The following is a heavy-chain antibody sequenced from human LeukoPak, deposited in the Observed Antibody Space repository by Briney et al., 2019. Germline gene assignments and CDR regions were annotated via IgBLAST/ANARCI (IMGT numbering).Heavy chain of an antibody. Sequence: PGGSVRLSCAASGFTFSSYAMSWVRQAPGKGLEWVSAISGSGGSTYYADSVKGRFTISRDNSKNTLYLQMNSLRAEDTAVYYCAKFHDFWSGYSDFDYWGQGTLVTVSS. J-gene: IGHJ4*02. CDR2: ISGSGGST. CDR1: GFTFSSYA. V-gene: IGHV3-23*01. D-gene: IGHD3-3*01. CDR3: AKFHDFWSGYSDFDY.